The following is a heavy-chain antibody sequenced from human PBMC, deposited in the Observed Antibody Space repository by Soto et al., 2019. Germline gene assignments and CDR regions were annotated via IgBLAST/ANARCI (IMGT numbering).Heavy chain of an antibody. CDR3: ARVGYSYGPPRWYYYGMDV. D-gene: IGHD5-18*01. V-gene: IGHV4-31*03. CDR1: GGSISSGGYY. J-gene: IGHJ6*02. Sequence: SETLSLTCTVSGGSISSGGYYWSWIRQHPGKGLEWIGYIYYSGSTYYNPSLKSRVTISVDTSKNQFSLKLSSVTAADTAVYYCARVGYSYGPPRWYYYGMDVWAKGPRSPSP. CDR2: IYYSGST.